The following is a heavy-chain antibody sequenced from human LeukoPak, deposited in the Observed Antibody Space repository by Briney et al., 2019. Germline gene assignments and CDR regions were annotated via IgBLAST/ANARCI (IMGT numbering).Heavy chain of an antibody. Sequence: SETLSLTGTVSVDSISRSNYYWGWIRLPPGRGLEWIGSIYFSGSTYYNPSLNSRVTISVDTSKNQFSLKLSSVTAADTAVYYCARSREVLRYFGFFHYWGQGTLVTVSS. D-gene: IGHD3-9*01. CDR3: ARSREVLRYFGFFHY. J-gene: IGHJ4*02. V-gene: IGHV4-39*07. CDR1: VDSISRSNYY. CDR2: IYFSGST.